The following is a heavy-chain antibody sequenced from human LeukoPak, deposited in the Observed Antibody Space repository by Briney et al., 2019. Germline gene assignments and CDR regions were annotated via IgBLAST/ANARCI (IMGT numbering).Heavy chain of an antibody. CDR1: GFRFSSYA. V-gene: IGHV3-23*01. J-gene: IGHJ4*02. CDR3: AKRTNFNSGSHDY. D-gene: IGHD3-10*01. CDR2: ISGSGGSA. Sequence: PGGPLRLSCAASGFRFSSYAMSWVRQAPGKGLQWVSGISGSGGSAYYADSVKGRFTISRDNPKNTLYMQMNSLRAEDTAVYYCAKRTNFNSGSHDYWGQGTLVTVSS.